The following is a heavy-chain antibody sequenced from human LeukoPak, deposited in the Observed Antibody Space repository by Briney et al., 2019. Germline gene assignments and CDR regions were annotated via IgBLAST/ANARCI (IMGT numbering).Heavy chain of an antibody. CDR2: IRYDERNK. CDR3: AKELHYYGSGRSSMDV. V-gene: IGHV3-30*02. CDR1: GFTFSSYA. Sequence: GGSLRLSCAASGFTFSSYAMSWVRQAPGKGLEWVAFIRYDERNKYYSDSVKGRFTISRDNSKNTLYLQMNSLRAEDTAVYYCAKELHYYGSGRSSMDVWGKGTTVTISS. J-gene: IGHJ6*03. D-gene: IGHD3-10*01.